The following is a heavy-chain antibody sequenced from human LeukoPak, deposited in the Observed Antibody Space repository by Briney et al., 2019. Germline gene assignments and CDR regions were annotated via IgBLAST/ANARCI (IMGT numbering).Heavy chain of an antibody. J-gene: IGHJ4*02. CDR1: GGSFSGYY. V-gene: IGHV4-34*01. CDR3: ARELSGITMVRGVIIHYFDY. D-gene: IGHD3-10*01. Sequence: SETLSLTCAVYGGSFSGYYWSWIRQPPGKGLEWIGEINHSGSTNYNPSLKSRVTISVDTSKNQFSLKLSSVTAADTAVYYCARELSGITMVRGVIIHYFDYWGQGTLVTVSS. CDR2: INHSGST.